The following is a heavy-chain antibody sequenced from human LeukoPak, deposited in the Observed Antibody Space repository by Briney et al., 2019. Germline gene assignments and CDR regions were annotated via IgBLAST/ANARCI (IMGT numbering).Heavy chain of an antibody. Sequence: ASVRVSCKASGYTFTSYDINWVRQATGQGLEWMGWMNPNSGNTGYAQKFQGRVTITWNTSISTAYMELSSLRSEDTAVYYCARGSGSYGSYYFDYWGQGTLVTVSS. J-gene: IGHJ4*02. CDR1: GYTFTSYD. CDR2: MNPNSGNT. D-gene: IGHD1-26*01. V-gene: IGHV1-8*03. CDR3: ARGSGSYGSYYFDY.